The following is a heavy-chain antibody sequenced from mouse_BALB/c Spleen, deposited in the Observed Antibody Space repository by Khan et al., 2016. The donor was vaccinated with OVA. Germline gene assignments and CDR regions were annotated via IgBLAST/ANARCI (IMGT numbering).Heavy chain of an antibody. CDR2: IWSGGTT. Sequence: VQLKESGPGLVQPSQSLSITCTVSGFSLTSYGVHWVRQSPGKGLEWLGVIWSGGTTAYNADFISSLSISKDKSKSQVFFKMHRLHANDTAIYYCARSGDYVHWYFDVWGAGTTVTVSA. D-gene: IGHD2-13*01. CDR3: ARSGDYVHWYFDV. J-gene: IGHJ1*01. CDR1: GFSLTSYG. V-gene: IGHV2-2*02.